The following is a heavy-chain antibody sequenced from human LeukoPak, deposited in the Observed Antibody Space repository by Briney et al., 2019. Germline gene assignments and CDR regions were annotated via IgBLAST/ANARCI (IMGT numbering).Heavy chain of an antibody. J-gene: IGHJ1*01. CDR1: GGSISSYY. D-gene: IGHD6-13*01. CDR3: ARGLYSSSWYFQE. V-gene: IGHV4-59*01. Sequence: SETLSLTCTVTGGSISSYYWSWIRQPPGKGLEWIGYIHHSGSTNNNPSLKSRVTMSVDTSKSQFSLKLSSVTAADTAVYYCARGLYSSSWYFQEWGQGTLVTVSS. CDR2: IHHSGST.